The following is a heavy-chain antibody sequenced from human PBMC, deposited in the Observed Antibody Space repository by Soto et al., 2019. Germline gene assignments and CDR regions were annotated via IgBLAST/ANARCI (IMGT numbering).Heavy chain of an antibody. CDR2: IYDSGSP. J-gene: IGHJ4*02. V-gene: IGHV4-31*02. CDR1: GGSISSDGDYYR. CDR3: ARVRENYFDS. Sequence: TLPLTWTVSGGSISSDGDYYRWSWIRQHPGKGLEWIGYIYDSGSPYYHPSLESRVTVSVDTSKNQFSLKLSSLTAADTAVYYCARVRENYFDSWGQGILVTVSS.